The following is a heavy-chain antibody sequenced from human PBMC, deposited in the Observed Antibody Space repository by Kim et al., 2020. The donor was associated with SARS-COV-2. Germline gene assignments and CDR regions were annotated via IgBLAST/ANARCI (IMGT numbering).Heavy chain of an antibody. D-gene: IGHD2-2*01. CDR1: GFTFSDYL. CDR2: ISNNGGTT. J-gene: IGHJ3*02. V-gene: IGHV3-64D*06. CDR3: VKSGYCSRTDCFHAFDI. Sequence: GGSLRLSCSASGFTFSDYLIHWVSQAPGKGLEYVSAISNNGGTTYYVDSVKGRFTISRDNSKNTLSLQMSSLRAEDTAVYYCVKSGYCSRTDCFHAFDIWGQGTMVTVSS.